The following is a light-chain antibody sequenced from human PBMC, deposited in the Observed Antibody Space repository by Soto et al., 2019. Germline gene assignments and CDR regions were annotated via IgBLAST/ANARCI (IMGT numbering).Light chain of an antibody. V-gene: IGKV3D-20*02. Sequence: EIVLTQSPGTLSLSPGERATLSCRASQSVSSSYLAWYQQKPGQAPRLLIYDASSRATGIPDRFSGSGSGTDFTLTISSLEPEDFAVYYCQQRNIWPPVTFGQGTRLEIK. CDR3: QQRNIWPPVT. CDR2: DAS. J-gene: IGKJ5*01. CDR1: QSVSSSY.